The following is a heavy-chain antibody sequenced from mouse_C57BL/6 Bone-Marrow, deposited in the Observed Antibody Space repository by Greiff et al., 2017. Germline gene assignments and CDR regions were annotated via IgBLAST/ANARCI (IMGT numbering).Heavy chain of an antibody. Sequence: QVQLQQPGAELVRPGTSVKLSCKASGYTFTSYWMHWVKQRPGHGLEWIGVIDPSDSYTNYNQKFKGKATLTVDTSSSTAYMQLSSLTSEDSAVYYCARIDYDPNFDVWGTGTTVTVSS. CDR2: IDPSDSYT. CDR3: ARIDYDPNFDV. V-gene: IGHV1-59*01. CDR1: GYTFTSYW. D-gene: IGHD2-4*01. J-gene: IGHJ1*03.